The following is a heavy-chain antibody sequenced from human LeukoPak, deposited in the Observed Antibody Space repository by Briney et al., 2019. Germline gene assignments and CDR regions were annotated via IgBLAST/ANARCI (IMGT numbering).Heavy chain of an antibody. CDR3: AKGPLRGTAAAIDY. CDR1: GLTFSGYD. D-gene: IGHD2-2*01. Sequence: GGSLRLSCAASGLTFSGYDMHWVRQAPGKGLEWVAVISYDGRNKHYPDSVKGRFTISRDISTDTLWLQMDSLRTEDTAVYYCAKGPLRGTAAAIDYWGQGTLVTVSS. CDR2: ISYDGRNK. V-gene: IGHV3-30*18. J-gene: IGHJ4*02.